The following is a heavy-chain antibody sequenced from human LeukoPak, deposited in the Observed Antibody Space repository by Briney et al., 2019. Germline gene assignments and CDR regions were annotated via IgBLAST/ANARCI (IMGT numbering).Heavy chain of an antibody. V-gene: IGHV3-53*01. J-gene: IGHJ6*02. CDR1: GYSFTTYW. CDR2: IYNTGST. Sequence: ESLKISCKGSGYSFTTYWIGWVRQPPGKGLEWVSVIYNTGSTYSADSVKGRFTISRDNSKNTLYLQMNSLRAEDTAVYYCAREGVGDRSDHGLGYFYYGMDVWGQGTTVTVSS. D-gene: IGHD2-21*02. CDR3: AREGVGDRSDHGLGYFYYGMDV.